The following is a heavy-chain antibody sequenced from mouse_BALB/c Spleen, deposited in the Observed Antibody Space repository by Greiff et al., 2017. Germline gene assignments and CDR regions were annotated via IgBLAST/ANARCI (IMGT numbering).Heavy chain of an antibody. J-gene: IGHJ4*01. V-gene: IGHV1-82*01. Sequence: VQLVESGPELVKPGASVKISCKASGYAFSSSWMNWVKQRPGQGLEWIGRIYPGDGDTNYNGKFKGKATLTADKSSSTAYMQLSSLTSVDSAVYFCARGEGNYDYAMDYWGQGTSVTVSS. CDR2: IYPGDGDT. D-gene: IGHD2-1*01. CDR3: ARGEGNYDYAMDY. CDR1: GYAFSSSW.